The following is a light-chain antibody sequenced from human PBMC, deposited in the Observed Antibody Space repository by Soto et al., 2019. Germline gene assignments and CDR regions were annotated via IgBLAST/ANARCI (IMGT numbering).Light chain of an antibody. CDR3: QQYGGSPPYT. V-gene: IGKV3-20*01. CDR2: GAS. Sequence: EIVLTQSPGTLSLSPGERAILSCRASQSVSSSYLAWYQHKPGQAPRLLIYGASIRATGIPDRFSGSGSGTAFTLTISRLEPEDFAVYYCQQYGGSPPYTFGQGTKLEIK. J-gene: IGKJ2*01. CDR1: QSVSSSY.